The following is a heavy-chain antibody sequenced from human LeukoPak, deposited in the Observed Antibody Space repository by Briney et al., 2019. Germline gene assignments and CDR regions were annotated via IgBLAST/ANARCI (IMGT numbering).Heavy chain of an antibody. Sequence: SVKVSCKASGGTFISYTISWVRRAPGQGLEWMGRIIPILGIANYAQKFQGRVTITADKSTSTAYMELSSLRSEDTAVYYCARDSSGHYSHEYWFDPWGQGTPVTVSS. V-gene: IGHV1-69*04. J-gene: IGHJ5*02. CDR3: ARDSSGHYSHEYWFDP. D-gene: IGHD3-22*01. CDR2: IIPILGIA. CDR1: GGTFISYT.